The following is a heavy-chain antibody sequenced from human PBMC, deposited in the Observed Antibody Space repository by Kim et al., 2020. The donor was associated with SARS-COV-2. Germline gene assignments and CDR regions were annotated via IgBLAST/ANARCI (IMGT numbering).Heavy chain of an antibody. CDR2: ISWNSGSI. J-gene: IGHJ4*02. Sequence: PGGSLRLSCAASGFTFGDYAMHWVRQAPGKGLEWVSGISWNSGSIGYADSVKGRFTISRDNAKNSLYLQMNSLRAEDTALYYCAKNRDRWAVAALQPLLDYWGQGTLVTVSS. CDR1: GFTFGDYA. D-gene: IGHD6-19*01. CDR3: AKNRDRWAVAALQPLLDY. V-gene: IGHV3-9*01.